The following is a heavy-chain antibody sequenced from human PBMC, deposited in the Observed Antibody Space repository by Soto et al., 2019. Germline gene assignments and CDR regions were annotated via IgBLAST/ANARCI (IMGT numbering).Heavy chain of an antibody. D-gene: IGHD3-10*01. V-gene: IGHV1-69*19. CDR1: GATFTKYA. Sequence: QVQLEQSGAEVKMPGSSVTVSCKAYGATFTKYAFNWVRQAPGPGLEWMGGIIPLFGSTNYAERFQGRLTVTTNESTSTVFMELSSLTSDDPAIYYCARDETVIRGVIKRGGGLDLWGQGTTVIVSS. CDR2: IIPLFGST. J-gene: IGHJ6*02. CDR3: ARDETVIRGVIKRGGGLDL.